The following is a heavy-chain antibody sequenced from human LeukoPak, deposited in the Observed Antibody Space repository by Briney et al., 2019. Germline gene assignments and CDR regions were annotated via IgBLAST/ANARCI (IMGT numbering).Heavy chain of an antibody. J-gene: IGHJ6*02. Sequence: ASVKVSCKASGYTFTSCGISWVRQAPGQGLEWMGWISAYNGNTNYAQKLQGRVTMTTDTSTSTAYMELRSLRSDDTAVYYCARGGIAAAGTEWEAYYYYGMDVWGQGTTVTVSS. CDR3: ARGGIAAAGTEWEAYYYYGMDV. CDR1: GYTFTSCG. V-gene: IGHV1-18*01. D-gene: IGHD6-13*01. CDR2: ISAYNGNT.